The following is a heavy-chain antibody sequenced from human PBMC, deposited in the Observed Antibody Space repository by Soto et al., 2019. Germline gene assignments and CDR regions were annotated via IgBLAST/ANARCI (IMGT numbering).Heavy chain of an antibody. V-gene: IGHV2-5*02. D-gene: IGHD3-3*01. CDR2: IYWDDDK. Sequence: SGPTLVNPRQTLTLTCTFSGFSLTTSGVGVGWIRQSPGKAPEWLALIYWDDDKRYSPSLKSRLTITKDTSKNQVVLTMADLDPADTATYYCAHRVLRTVFGLVTTTVIYFDFWGQGTPVTVSS. J-gene: IGHJ4*02. CDR3: AHRVLRTVFGLVTTTVIYFDF. CDR1: GFSLTTSGVG.